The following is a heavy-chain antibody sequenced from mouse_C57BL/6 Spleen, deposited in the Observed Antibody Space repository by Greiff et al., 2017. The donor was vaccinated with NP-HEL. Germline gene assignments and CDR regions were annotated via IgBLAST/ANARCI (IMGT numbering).Heavy chain of an antibody. V-gene: IGHV1-55*01. Sequence: QVQLQQPGAELVKPGASVKMSCKASGYTFTSYWLTWVKQRPGQGLEWIGDIYPGSGSTNYNEQFKSKATLTVDTSSSTAYMQLSSLTSEDSAVYYCARYYGSSRWFAYWGQGTLVTVSA. CDR2: IYPGSGST. CDR3: ARYYGSSRWFAY. CDR1: GYTFTSYW. D-gene: IGHD1-1*01. J-gene: IGHJ3*01.